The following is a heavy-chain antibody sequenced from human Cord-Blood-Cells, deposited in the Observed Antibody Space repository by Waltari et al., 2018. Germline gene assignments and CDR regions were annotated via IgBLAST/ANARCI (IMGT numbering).Heavy chain of an antibody. CDR2: INHSGST. CDR1: GGSFSGSY. J-gene: IGHJ4*02. D-gene: IGHD1-26*01. CDR3: ARIANINSSFDY. Sequence: QVQLQQWGAGLLKPSETLSLTCAVYGGSFSGSYWSWIRQPPGKGLEWIGEINHSGSTNYNPSLKSRVTISVDTSKNQFSLKLSSVTAADTAVYYCARIANINSSFDYWGQGTLVTVSS. V-gene: IGHV4-34*01.